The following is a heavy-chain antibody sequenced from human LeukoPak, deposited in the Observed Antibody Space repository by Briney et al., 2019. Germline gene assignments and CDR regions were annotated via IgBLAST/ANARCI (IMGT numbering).Heavy chain of an antibody. CDR2: IYTSGST. V-gene: IGHV4-4*07. CDR1: GDSLSSYY. J-gene: IGHJ3*02. CDR3: ARDLLVPRRSDAFDI. D-gene: IGHD2-8*01. Sequence: SETLSLTCTVSGDSLSSYYWSWIRQPAGKGLEWIGRIYTSGSTYYNPSLKSRVTISVDRSKNQFSLKLSSVTAADTAVYYCARDLLVPRRSDAFDIWGQGTMVTVSS.